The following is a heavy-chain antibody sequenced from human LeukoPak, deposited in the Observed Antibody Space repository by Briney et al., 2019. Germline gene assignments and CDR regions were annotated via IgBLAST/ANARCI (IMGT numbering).Heavy chain of an antibody. J-gene: IGHJ4*02. V-gene: IGHV4-4*07. CDR2: IYTSGST. CDR1: GGSISSYY. CDR3: ARDRYYYDSSGYLETYYFDY. Sequence: SETLSLTCTVSGGSISSYYWSWIRQPAGKGLEWIGRIYTSGSTNYNPSLKSRVTMSVDTSKNQFSLKLSSVTAADTAVYYCARDRYYYDSSGYLETYYFDYWGQGTLATVSS. D-gene: IGHD3-22*01.